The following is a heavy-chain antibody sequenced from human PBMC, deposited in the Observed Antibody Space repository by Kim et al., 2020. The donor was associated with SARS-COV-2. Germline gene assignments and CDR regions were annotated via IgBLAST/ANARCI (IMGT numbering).Heavy chain of an antibody. CDR3: TRLLTDNGNYVRFDS. J-gene: IGHJ4*02. CDR2: IHHRGNT. D-gene: IGHD1-26*01. Sequence: GFITNISWWSWFGQPPGKGLEWMGEIHHRGNTNYNPTLKSRVTMSVDKSKNQFSLRLSSVTAANTAVYYCTRLLTDNGNYVRFDSWGQGTLAT. V-gene: IGHV4-4*02. CDR1: GFITNISW.